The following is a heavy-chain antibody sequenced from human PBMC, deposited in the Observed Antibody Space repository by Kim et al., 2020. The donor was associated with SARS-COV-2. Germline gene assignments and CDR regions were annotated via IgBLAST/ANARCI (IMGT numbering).Heavy chain of an antibody. J-gene: IGHJ4*02. Sequence: GGSLRLSCVASGFTFSYFAMHWVRQAPGEGLQWVAIVSHDGNSKFYAETVKGRFTISRDNSESTLYLQMDSLRVEDTAVYYCASDPIAAAADYLGQGTLVTVSS. CDR2: VSHDGNSK. V-gene: IGHV3-30*04. CDR3: ASDPIAAAADY. D-gene: IGHD6-13*01. CDR1: GFTFSYFA.